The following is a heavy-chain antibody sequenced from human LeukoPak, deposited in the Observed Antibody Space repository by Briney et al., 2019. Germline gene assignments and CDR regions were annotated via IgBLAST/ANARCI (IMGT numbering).Heavy chain of an antibody. J-gene: IGHJ4*02. CDR3: ASSYYYDSSGYYYYFDY. V-gene: IGHV3-21*01. Sequence: GGSLRLSCAASGFTFSSYEMNWVRQAPGKGLEWVSSISSSSSYIYYADSVKGRFTISRDNAKNSLYLQMNSLRAEDTAVYYCASSYYYDSSGYYYYFDYWGQGTLVTVSS. D-gene: IGHD3-22*01. CDR2: ISSSSSYI. CDR1: GFTFSSYE.